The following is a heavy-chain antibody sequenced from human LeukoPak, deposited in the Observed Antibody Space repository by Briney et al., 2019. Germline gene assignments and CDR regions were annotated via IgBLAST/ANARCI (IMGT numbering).Heavy chain of an antibody. CDR1: GYTFTSYA. CDR3: ARDRNSYGFDY. J-gene: IGHJ4*02. CDR2: INAGDGNT. D-gene: IGHD5-18*01. V-gene: IGHV1-3*01. Sequence: GASVKVSCKASGYTFTSYAMHWVRQAPGQRLEWMGWINAGDGNTKYSQKFQGRVTITRDTSASSAYMELSSLRSEDTAVYYCARDRNSYGFDYWGQGTLVTVSS.